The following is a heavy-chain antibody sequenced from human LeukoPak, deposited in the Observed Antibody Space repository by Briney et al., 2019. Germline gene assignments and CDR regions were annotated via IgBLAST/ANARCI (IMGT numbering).Heavy chain of an antibody. D-gene: IGHD3-22*01. CDR1: GFTFSSYW. CDR2: ISSSSSYI. Sequence: GGSLRLSCAASGFTFSSYWMHWVRQAPGKGLEWVSSISSSSSYIYYADSVKGRFTISRDNAKNSLYLQMNSLRAEDTAVYYCSRGPTMKMDVWGKGTTVTVSS. J-gene: IGHJ6*04. CDR3: SRGPTMKMDV. V-gene: IGHV3-21*06.